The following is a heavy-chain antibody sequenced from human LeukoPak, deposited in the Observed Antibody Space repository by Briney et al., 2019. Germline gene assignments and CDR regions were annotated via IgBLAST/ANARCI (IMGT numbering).Heavy chain of an antibody. CDR3: AKGRSWDIAAAGTTDY. CDR1: GFTFSSYW. J-gene: IGHJ4*02. D-gene: IGHD6-13*01. CDR2: IKQDGSEK. Sequence: GGSLRLSCAASGFTFSSYWMSWVRQAPGRGLEWVANIKQDGSEKYYVDSVKGRFTISRDNAKNSLYLQMNSLRAEDTAVYYCAKGRSWDIAAAGTTDYWGQGTLVTVSS. V-gene: IGHV3-7*03.